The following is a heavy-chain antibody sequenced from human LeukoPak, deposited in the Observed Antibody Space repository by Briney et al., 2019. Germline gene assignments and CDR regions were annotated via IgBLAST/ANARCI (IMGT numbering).Heavy chain of an antibody. CDR2: IYYSGST. CDR3: ARHYYSSREFDY. J-gene: IGHJ4*02. Sequence: SETLSLTCTGSGGSISSYYWSWLRHPPGKGLEWIGYIYYSGSTNYNPSLKSRVTISVDTSKNQFSLKLSSVTAADTAVYYCARHYYSSREFDYWGQGTLVTVSS. D-gene: IGHD6-13*01. CDR1: GGSISSYY. V-gene: IGHV4-59*08.